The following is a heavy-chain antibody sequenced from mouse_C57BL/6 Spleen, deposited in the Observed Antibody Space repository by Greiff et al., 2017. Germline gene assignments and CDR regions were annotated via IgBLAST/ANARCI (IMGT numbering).Heavy chain of an antibody. V-gene: IGHV1-64*01. CDR3: ARRRDNCDAMDY. Sequence: QVQLQQPGAELVKPGASVKLSCKASGYTFTSYWMHWVKQRPGQGLEWIGMIHPNSGSTNYNEKFKSKATLTVDKSSSTAYMQLSSLTSEDSAVYYCARRRDNCDAMDYWGQGTSVTVSS. CDR1: GYTFTSYW. J-gene: IGHJ4*01. CDR2: IHPNSGST. D-gene: IGHD1-3*01.